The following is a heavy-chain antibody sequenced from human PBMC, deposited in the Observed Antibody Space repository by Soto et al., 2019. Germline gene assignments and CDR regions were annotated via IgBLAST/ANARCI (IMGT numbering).Heavy chain of an antibody. CDR3: ARSDCSSTSCLIDY. Sequence: GASVKVSCKASGYTFTGYYMHWVRQAPGQGLEWMGWINPNSGGTNYAQKFQGWVTMTRDTSISTAYMELSRLRSDDTAVYYCARSDCSSTSCLIDYWGQGTLVTSPQ. CDR1: GYTFTGYY. V-gene: IGHV1-2*04. J-gene: IGHJ4*02. D-gene: IGHD2-2*01. CDR2: INPNSGGT.